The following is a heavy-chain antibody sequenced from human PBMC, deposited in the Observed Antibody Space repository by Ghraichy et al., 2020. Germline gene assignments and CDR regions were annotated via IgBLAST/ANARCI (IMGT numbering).Heavy chain of an antibody. CDR2: FDPEDGET. D-gene: IGHD2-2*01. CDR3: ATGGDIVVEPTAPYYYDMDV. CDR1: GYTLTELS. J-gene: IGHJ6*02. V-gene: IGHV1-24*01. Sequence: ASVKVSCKVSGYTLTELSMHWVRQAPGKGLEWMGGFDPEDGETIYAQKFQGRVTMTEDTSTDTAYMELSSLRSEDTAVYFCATGGDIVVEPTAPYYYDMDVWGQGTTVTVSS.